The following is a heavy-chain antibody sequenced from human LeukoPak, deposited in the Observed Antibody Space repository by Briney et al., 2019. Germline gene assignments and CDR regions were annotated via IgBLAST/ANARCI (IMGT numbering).Heavy chain of an antibody. CDR2: ISSSGSTI. CDR3: ARMVSWFDP. CDR1: GFTFSSYA. J-gene: IGHJ5*02. V-gene: IGHV3-48*03. D-gene: IGHD5-18*01. Sequence: GGSLRLSCAASGFTFSSYAMNWVRQAPGKGLEWVSYISSSGSTIYYADSVKGRFTISRDNAKNSLYLQMNSLRAEDTAVYYCARMVSWFDPWGQGTLVTVSS.